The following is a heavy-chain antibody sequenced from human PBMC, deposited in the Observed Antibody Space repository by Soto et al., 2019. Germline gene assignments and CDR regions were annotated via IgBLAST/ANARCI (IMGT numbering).Heavy chain of an antibody. CDR2: MNPSDGGT. CDR1: GYTFSFYY. CDR3: ASSSRCGDLIQLDY. J-gene: IGHJ4*02. V-gene: IGHV1-46*01. D-gene: IGHD3-10*01. Sequence: QVQLVQSGAEVKKSGASVKVSCKASGYTFSFYYMNWVRQAPGHGLEWMGRMNPSDGGTRYAQRYQGRVTMTRDTSTSTVYMEQSSLRSEDTAVFYCASSSRCGDLIQLDYWGQGTLVTDS.